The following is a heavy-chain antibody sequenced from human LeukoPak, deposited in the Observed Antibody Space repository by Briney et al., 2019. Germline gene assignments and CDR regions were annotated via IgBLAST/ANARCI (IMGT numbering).Heavy chain of an antibody. J-gene: IGHJ5*02. CDR3: ARSPRHYCSSTSCYLDWFDP. CDR2: IITIFGTA. Sequence: SLNVSCTASGGTFTSYAISWVRQAPGQGLEWMGGIITIFGTANYAQKFQGRVTITTDESTSTAYMELSSLRSEDTAVYYCARSPRHYCSSTSCYLDWFDPWGQGTLVTVSS. D-gene: IGHD2-2*01. V-gene: IGHV1-69*05. CDR1: GGTFTSYA.